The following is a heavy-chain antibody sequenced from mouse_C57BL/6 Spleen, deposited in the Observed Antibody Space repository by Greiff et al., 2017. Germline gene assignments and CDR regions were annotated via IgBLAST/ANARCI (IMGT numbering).Heavy chain of an antibody. V-gene: IGHV5-4*01. J-gene: IGHJ3*01. Sequence: EVKLMESGGGLVKPGGSLKLSCAASGFTFSSYAMSWVRQTPEKRLEWVATISDGGSYTYYPDNVKGRFTISRDNAKNNLYLQMSHLKSEDTAMYYCARDNYSNYEAWFAYWGQGTLVTVSA. CDR1: GFTFSSYA. D-gene: IGHD2-5*01. CDR2: ISDGGSYT. CDR3: ARDNYSNYEAWFAY.